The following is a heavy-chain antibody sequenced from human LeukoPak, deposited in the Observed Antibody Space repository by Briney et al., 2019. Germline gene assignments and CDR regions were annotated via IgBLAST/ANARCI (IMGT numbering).Heavy chain of an antibody. CDR1: GFTFSSYA. V-gene: IGHV3-23*01. Sequence: GGSLRLSCAASGFTFSSYAMNWVRQAPGKGLEWVSTIRGSGGSTYYADSVKGRFTISRDNSKNTLYVQMNSLRVEDTAIYYCARDMGITRVRGVIPHDAVDIWGQGTTVTVSS. J-gene: IGHJ3*02. D-gene: IGHD3-10*01. CDR2: IRGSGGST. CDR3: ARDMGITRVRGVIPHDAVDI.